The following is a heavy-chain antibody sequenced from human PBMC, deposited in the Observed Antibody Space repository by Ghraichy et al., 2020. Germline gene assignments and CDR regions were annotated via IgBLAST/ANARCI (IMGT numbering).Heavy chain of an antibody. D-gene: IGHD3-16*01. CDR1: GGSTSGYY. J-gene: IGHJ6*03. CDR2: VHSSGVV. Sequence: SETLSLTCDVSGGSTSGYYWSWVRQTPGKGLEWIGYVHSSGVVAYSPSFKIRVNISLDTFKDRLSLQLTSVIAADTAVYFCARGRGSAFYYFLDVWGRGTTVTVS. V-gene: IGHV4-59*01. CDR3: ARGRGSAFYYFLDV.